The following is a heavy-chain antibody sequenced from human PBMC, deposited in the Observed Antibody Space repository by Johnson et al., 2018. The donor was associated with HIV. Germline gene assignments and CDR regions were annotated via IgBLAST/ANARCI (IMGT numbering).Heavy chain of an antibody. CDR3: AREVRYTSWSFDI. CDR2: ISSSGSTI. D-gene: IGHD6-19*01. Sequence: QVQLVESGRGSVKPGGSLRLPCAASRFILSDYYMSWIRQAPGKGLEWVAYISSSGSTIYYADPVKGQFTISRDNAKKSQYMPMNSLRAEDTAVYYCAREVRYTSWSFDIWGQGTMVTVSS. CDR1: RFILSDYY. V-gene: IGHV3-11*04. J-gene: IGHJ3*02.